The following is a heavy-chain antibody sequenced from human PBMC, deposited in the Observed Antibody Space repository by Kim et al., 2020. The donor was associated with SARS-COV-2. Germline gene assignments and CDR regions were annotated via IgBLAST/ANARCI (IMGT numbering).Heavy chain of an antibody. J-gene: IGHJ5*01. CDR3: AKDGTGDSYGWGGWFDT. V-gene: IGHV3-30*18. CDR1: GFTFSSYG. CDR2: ISYDGSNK. D-gene: IGHD5-18*01. Sequence: GGSLRLSCAASGFTFSSYGMHWVRQAPGKGLEWVAVISYDGSNKYYADSVKGRFTISRDNSKNTLYLQMNSLRAEDTAVYYCAKDGTGDSYGWGGWFDT.